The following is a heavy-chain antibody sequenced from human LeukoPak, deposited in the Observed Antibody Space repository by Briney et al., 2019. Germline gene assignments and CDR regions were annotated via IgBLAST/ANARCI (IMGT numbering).Heavy chain of an antibody. D-gene: IGHD3-22*01. Sequence: SETLSLTCAVYGGAFSGYYWSWIRQPPGKGLEWIGEINHSGSTNYNPSLKSRVTISVDTSKNQFSLKLSSVTAADTAVYHCASGYYYDSSGYYYFDYWGQGTLVTVSS. CDR3: ASGYYYDSSGYYYFDY. J-gene: IGHJ4*02. V-gene: IGHV4-34*01. CDR1: GGAFSGYY. CDR2: INHSGST.